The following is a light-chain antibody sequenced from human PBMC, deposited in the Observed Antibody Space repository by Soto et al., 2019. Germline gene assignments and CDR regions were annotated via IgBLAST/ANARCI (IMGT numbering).Light chain of an antibody. CDR1: QSISNY. J-gene: IGKJ1*01. Sequence: DIQMTQSPSSLSASVGDRVTITCRASQSISNYLNWYQQKPGKAPKLLMYAASSLQSGVPSRFSRSGSGTDFTLTISRLQPDDFATYYCQQSYSTPRKFGQGTKVEIE. CDR2: AAS. CDR3: QQSYSTPRK. V-gene: IGKV1-39*01.